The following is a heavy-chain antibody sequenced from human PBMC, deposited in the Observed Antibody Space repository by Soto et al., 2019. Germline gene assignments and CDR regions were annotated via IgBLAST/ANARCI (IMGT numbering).Heavy chain of an antibody. CDR1: GYTFTSYD. J-gene: IGHJ6*03. D-gene: IGHD1-20*01. Sequence: ASVKVSCKASGYTFTSYDINWVRQATGQGLEWMGWMNPNSGNTGYAQKFQGRVTMTRNTSISTAYMDLSSLRSEDTAVYYCAREAAATSTVYNWNDVVKTSYYYYMDVWGKGTTVTVSS. CDR2: MNPNSGNT. CDR3: AREAAATSTVYNWNDVVKTSYYYYMDV. V-gene: IGHV1-8*01.